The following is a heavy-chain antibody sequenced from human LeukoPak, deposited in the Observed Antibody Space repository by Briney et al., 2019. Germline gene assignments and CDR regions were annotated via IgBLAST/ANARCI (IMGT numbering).Heavy chain of an antibody. CDR1: GYTFTGYY. Sequence: ASVKVSCKASGYTFTGYYMHWVRQAPGQGLEWMGWINPNSGGTNYAQKFQGRVTMARDTSISTAYMELSRLRSDDTAVYYCARDQQEVVVVPAATWFDPWGQGTLVTVSS. CDR2: INPNSGGT. J-gene: IGHJ5*02. CDR3: ARDQQEVVVVPAATWFDP. D-gene: IGHD2-2*01. V-gene: IGHV1-2*02.